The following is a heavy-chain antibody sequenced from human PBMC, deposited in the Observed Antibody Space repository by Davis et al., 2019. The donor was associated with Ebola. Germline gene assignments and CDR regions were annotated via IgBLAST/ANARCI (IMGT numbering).Heavy chain of an antibody. Sequence: GESLKISCKGSGYNFTNYWIGWVRQMPGKGLEWMGIISPGDSETRYSPSVQGQVTISADKSVSTAYVQWSSLKASDTAMYYCARVTYYYDGSGYYDSWGQGALVTVSS. V-gene: IGHV5-51*01. CDR3: ARVTYYYDGSGYYDS. D-gene: IGHD3-22*01. CDR1: GYNFTNYW. J-gene: IGHJ4*02. CDR2: ISPGDSET.